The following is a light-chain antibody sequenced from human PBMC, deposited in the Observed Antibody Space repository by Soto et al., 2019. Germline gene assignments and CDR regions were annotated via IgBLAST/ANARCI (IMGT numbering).Light chain of an antibody. V-gene: IGLV2-11*01. Sequence: ALTQPRSVSGSPGQSVTISCTGTSSDVGAYNYVSWYQQHSGKAPKFMIYDVSKRPSGVPDRFSGSKSGNTASLTISGLQAEDEADYYCCSYAGTYYYVLGNGTKVTVL. CDR2: DVS. CDR3: CSYAGTYYYV. CDR1: SSDVGAYNY. J-gene: IGLJ1*01.